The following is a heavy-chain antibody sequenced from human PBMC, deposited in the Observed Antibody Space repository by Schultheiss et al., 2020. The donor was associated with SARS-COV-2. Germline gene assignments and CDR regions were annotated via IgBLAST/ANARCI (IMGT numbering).Heavy chain of an antibody. D-gene: IGHD6-19*01. J-gene: IGHJ6*02. V-gene: IGHV3-21*01. CDR2: ISSSSSYI. Sequence: GGSLRLSCAASGFTFSSYSMNWVRQAPGKGLEWVSSISSSSSYIYYADSVKGRFTISRDNAKNSLYLQMNSLRAEDTAVYYCARDRPPNYSSGWYYYYYYGMDVWGQGTTVTVSS. CDR3: ARDRPPNYSSGWYYYYYYGMDV. CDR1: GFTFSSYS.